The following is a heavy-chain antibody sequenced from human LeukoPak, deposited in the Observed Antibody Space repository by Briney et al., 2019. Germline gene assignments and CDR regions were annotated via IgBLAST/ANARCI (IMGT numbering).Heavy chain of an antibody. J-gene: IGHJ2*01. D-gene: IGHD7-27*01. CDR3: ARAAGDRIGYHDL. CDR1: GFTFSSYA. V-gene: IGHV3-23*01. Sequence: GGSLRLSCAASGFTFSSYAMSWVRQAPGKGLEWVSAISGSGDSTFYADSVKGRFTISRDNSKNTLYLQMNSLRAEDTAVYYCARAAGDRIGYHDLWGRGTLVTVSS. CDR2: ISGSGDST.